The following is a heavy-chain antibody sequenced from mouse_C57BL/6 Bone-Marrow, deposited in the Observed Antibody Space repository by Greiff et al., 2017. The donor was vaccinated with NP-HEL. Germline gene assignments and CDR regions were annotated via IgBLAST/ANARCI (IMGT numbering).Heavy chain of an antibody. V-gene: IGHV1-50*01. J-gene: IGHJ3*01. CDR3: AREGPYSNSFAY. CDR2: IDPSDSYT. D-gene: IGHD2-5*01. Sequence: QVQLKQSGAELVKPGASVKLSCKASGYTFTSYWMQWVKQRPGQGLEWIGEIDPSDSYTNYNQKFKGKATLTVDTSSSTAYMQLSSLTSEDSAVYYCAREGPYSNSFAYWGQGTLVTVSA. CDR1: GYTFTSYW.